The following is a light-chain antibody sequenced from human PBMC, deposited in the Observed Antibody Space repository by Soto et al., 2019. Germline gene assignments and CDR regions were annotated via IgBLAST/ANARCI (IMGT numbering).Light chain of an antibody. CDR3: CSYASSSTYV. Sequence: HSVLTQPASVSGSPGQSITISCTGTSSDVGSYNLVSWYQQHPGKAPKLMIYEATKRPSGVSDRFSGSRSGNTASLTISGLQAEDEADYYCCSYASSSTYVFGTGTKVTVL. V-gene: IGLV2-23*01. J-gene: IGLJ1*01. CDR1: SSDVGSYNL. CDR2: EAT.